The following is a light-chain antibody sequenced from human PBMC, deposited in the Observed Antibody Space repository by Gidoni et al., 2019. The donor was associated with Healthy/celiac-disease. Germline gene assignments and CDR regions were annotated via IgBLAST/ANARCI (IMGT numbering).Light chain of an antibody. CDR3: QFYDSSLSLWV. CDR2: GNS. V-gene: IGLV1-40*01. Sequence: QSVLTHPPPVSWAPGQMVTLSCTWSSSNIGAGYDVHWYQQLPGTAPNLLIYGNSNRPSGVPDRFSGSKSGTSASLAITGLQAADEAAYYCQFYDSSLSLWVFGGGTKLTVL. CDR1: SSNIGAGYD. J-gene: IGLJ3*02.